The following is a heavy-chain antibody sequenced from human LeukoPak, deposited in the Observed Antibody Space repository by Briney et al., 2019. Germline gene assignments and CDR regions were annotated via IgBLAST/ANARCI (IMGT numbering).Heavy chain of an antibody. CDR2: ISYGGSNK. Sequence: GRSLRLSCAASGFTFSSYGMHWVRQAPGKGLEWVAVISYGGSNKYYADSVKGRFTISRDNSKNTLYLQMNSLRAADTAVYYCATDQQNFTYYQDDGRDVWGEGDTVTVSS. J-gene: IGHJ6*02. D-gene: IGHD2/OR15-2a*01. CDR1: GFTFSSYG. V-gene: IGHV3-33*08. CDR3: ATDQQNFTYYQDDGRDV.